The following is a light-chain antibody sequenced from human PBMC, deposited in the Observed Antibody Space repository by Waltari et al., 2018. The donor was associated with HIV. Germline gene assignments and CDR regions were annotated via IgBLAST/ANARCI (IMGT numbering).Light chain of an antibody. Sequence: QSVLTQPPSASGTPGQRVTISCSGSSSSIGSNTVNWFQQLPGTAPKLLIYSNNQRPSGVPDRFSGPKSGTSASLAISGLQSEDEADYYCAAWDDSLNGFWVFGGGTKLTVL. CDR1: SSSIGSNT. J-gene: IGLJ3*02. CDR2: SNN. CDR3: AAWDDSLNGFWV. V-gene: IGLV1-44*01.